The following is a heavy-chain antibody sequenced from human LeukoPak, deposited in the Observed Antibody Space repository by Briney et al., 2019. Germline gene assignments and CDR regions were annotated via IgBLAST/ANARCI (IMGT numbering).Heavy chain of an antibody. CDR3: ARDTRTAQGFDY. Sequence: SETLSLTCIVSGGSISSYYWNWIRQPPGKGLEWIGYIFYSGRTNYNPSLKSRVTISVDTSKNQFSLKLSSVTAADTAIYYCARDTRTAQGFDYWGQGILVTVSS. J-gene: IGHJ4*02. CDR1: GGSISSYY. CDR2: IFYSGRT. V-gene: IGHV4-59*12. D-gene: IGHD2-15*01.